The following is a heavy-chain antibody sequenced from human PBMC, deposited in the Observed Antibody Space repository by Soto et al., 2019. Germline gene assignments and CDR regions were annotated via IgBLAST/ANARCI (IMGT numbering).Heavy chain of an antibody. CDR3: ARSIAARRMVDY. V-gene: IGHV1-2*02. CDR1: GYTFTGYY. D-gene: IGHD6-6*01. J-gene: IGHJ4*02. Sequence: ASVKVSCKASGYTFTGYYMHWVRQAPGQGLGWMGWINPNSGGTNYAQKFQGRVTMTRDTSISTAYMELSRLRSDDTAMYYCARSIAARRMVDYWGQGTLVTVSS. CDR2: INPNSGGT.